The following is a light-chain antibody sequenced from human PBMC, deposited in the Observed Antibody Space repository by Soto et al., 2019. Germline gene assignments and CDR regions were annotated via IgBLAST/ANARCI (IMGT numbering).Light chain of an antibody. J-gene: IGLJ2*01. CDR1: SSDVGGYNS. CDR2: DVT. Sequence: QSALTQPASVSGSPGQSITISCTGTSSDVGGYNSVSWYQQHPGKAPKLMIYDVTNRPSGVSNRFSDSKSVNTASLTISGLQAEDEADYYCSSYTSSSTVLFGGGTKLTVL. CDR3: SSYTSSSTVL. V-gene: IGLV2-14*03.